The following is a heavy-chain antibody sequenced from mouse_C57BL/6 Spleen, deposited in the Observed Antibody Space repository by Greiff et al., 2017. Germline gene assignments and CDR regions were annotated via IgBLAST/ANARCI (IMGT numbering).Heavy chain of an antibody. CDR3: ARGLRGWGYYAMDY. J-gene: IGHJ4*01. Sequence: QVQLQQSGAELARPGASVKLSCKASGYTFTSYGISWVKQRTGQGLEWIGEIYPRSGNTYYNEKFKGKATLTADKCSSTAYLELRSLTSEDSAVYFCARGLRGWGYYAMDYWGQGTSVTVSS. D-gene: IGHD3-1*01. V-gene: IGHV1-81*01. CDR2: IYPRSGNT. CDR1: GYTFTSYG.